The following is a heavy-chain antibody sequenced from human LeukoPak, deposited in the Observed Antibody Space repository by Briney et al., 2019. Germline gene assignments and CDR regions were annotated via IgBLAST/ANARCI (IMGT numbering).Heavy chain of an antibody. CDR1: GYTFTSYY. V-gene: IGHV1-69*13. D-gene: IGHD2-21*02. CDR3: ARAYMTATRHFDY. J-gene: IGHJ4*02. Sequence: ASVKVSCKASGYTFTSYYMHWVRQAPGQGLEWMGGIIPIFGSANYAQKFQGRVTITADESTSTAYMELSSLRSEDTAMYYCARAYMTATRHFDYWGQGTLVTVSS. CDR2: IIPIFGSA.